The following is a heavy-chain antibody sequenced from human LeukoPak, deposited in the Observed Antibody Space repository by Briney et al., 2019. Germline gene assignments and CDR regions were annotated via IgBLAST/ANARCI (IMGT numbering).Heavy chain of an antibody. J-gene: IGHJ6*02. Sequence: VASVKVSCKASGYTFTSYGISWVRQAPGQGLEWMGWISAYNGNTNYAQKLQGRVTMTTDTSTSTAYMELRSLRSDDTAVYYCARGGGSVRGTRDYYYYGMDVWGQGTTVTVSS. D-gene: IGHD1-26*01. V-gene: IGHV1-18*01. CDR3: ARGGGSVRGTRDYYYYGMDV. CDR1: GYTFTSYG. CDR2: ISAYNGNT.